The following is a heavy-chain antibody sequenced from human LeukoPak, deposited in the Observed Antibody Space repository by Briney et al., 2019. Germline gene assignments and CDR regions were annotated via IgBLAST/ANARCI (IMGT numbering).Heavy chain of an antibody. J-gene: IGHJ6*03. D-gene: IGHD6-13*01. CDR3: ARGGSSSWAYYYYMDV. Sequence: ASVKVSCKASGYTFTGYYMHWVRQAPGQGLEWMGWISAYNGNTNYAQKLQGRVTMTTDTSTSTAYMELRSLRSDDTAVYYCARGGSSSWAYYYYMDVWGKGTTVTVSS. V-gene: IGHV1-18*04. CDR2: ISAYNGNT. CDR1: GYTFTGYY.